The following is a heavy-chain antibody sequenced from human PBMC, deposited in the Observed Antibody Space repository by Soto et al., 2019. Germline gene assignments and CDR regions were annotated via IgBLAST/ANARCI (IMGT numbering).Heavy chain of an antibody. CDR2: ISAHNGNT. J-gene: IGHJ4*02. V-gene: IGHV1-18*01. Sequence: QVHLVQSGAEVKKPGASVKVSCKASGYTFTSYGITWVRQAPGQRLEWMGWISAHNGNTDYAQKFQGRVIVTRDTSTCTAYMELRSLRSDDTAVYYCARGRYGDYWGQGALVTVSS. CDR1: GYTFTSYG. CDR3: ARGRYGDY. D-gene: IGHD1-1*01.